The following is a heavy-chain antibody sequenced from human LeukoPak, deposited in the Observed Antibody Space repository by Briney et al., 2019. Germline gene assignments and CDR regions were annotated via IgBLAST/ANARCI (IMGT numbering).Heavy chain of an antibody. CDR1: GFTYSRYR. CDR2: ITGSSSYI. J-gene: IGHJ1*01. Sequence: PGGSLRLSCAPSGFTYSRYRMNWVRQAPGKGLEWVSSITGSSSYIYYADSVKGRFTIFRDNAKNALYLQMNSLRAEDTAVYYCASEHSRKSRVVTPDFQHWGQGTLVTVSS. D-gene: IGHD4-23*01. CDR3: ASEHSRKSRVVTPDFQH. V-gene: IGHV3-21*01.